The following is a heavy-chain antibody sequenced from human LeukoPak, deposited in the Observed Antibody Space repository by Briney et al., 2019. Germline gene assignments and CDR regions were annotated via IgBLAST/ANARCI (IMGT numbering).Heavy chain of an antibody. V-gene: IGHV3-74*01. CDR3: ARTALGYCSSTSCLLILFDY. CDR2: INSDGSST. CDR1: GFIFSSYA. D-gene: IGHD2-2*01. Sequence: GGSLRLSCAASGFIFSSYAMTWVRQAPGKGLVWVSRINSDGSSTRYADSVKGRFTISRDNAKNTLYLQMNSLRAEDTAVYYCARTALGYCSSTSCLLILFDYWGQGTLVTVSS. J-gene: IGHJ4*02.